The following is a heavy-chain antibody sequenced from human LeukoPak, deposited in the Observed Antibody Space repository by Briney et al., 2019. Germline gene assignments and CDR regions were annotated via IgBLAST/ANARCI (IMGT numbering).Heavy chain of an antibody. J-gene: IGHJ4*02. CDR1: GFTFSSYG. D-gene: IGHD1-14*01. CDR2: INQGGSDK. V-gene: IGHV3-7*01. Sequence: QSGGSLRLSCAASGFTFSSYGMHWVRQAPGKGLEWVANINQGGSDKYYVDSVKGRFTISRDNANNLLYLQMNSLRGEDTAVYYCTRDRSRAEDDWGQGTLVTVSS. CDR3: TRDRSRAEDD.